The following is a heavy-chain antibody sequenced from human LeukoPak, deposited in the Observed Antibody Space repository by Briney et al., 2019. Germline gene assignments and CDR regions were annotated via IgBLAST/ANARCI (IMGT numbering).Heavy chain of an antibody. CDR1: AFTFSSYA. J-gene: IGHJ4*02. CDR2: VRGSGGST. CDR3: AKGGDIVVVPAAFDY. Sequence: PGRSLRLSCAAAAFTFSSYAMSSVRQDPGEGLEWVSAVRGSGGSTYYADSVKGRFTIYRDNSKNTLYLQMNSLRAEDTAVYYCAKGGDIVVVPAAFDYWGQGTLVTVSS. D-gene: IGHD2-2*01. V-gene: IGHV3-23*01.